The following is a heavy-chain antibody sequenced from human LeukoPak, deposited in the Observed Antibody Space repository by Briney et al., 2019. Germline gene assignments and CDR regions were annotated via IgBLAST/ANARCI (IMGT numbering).Heavy chain of an antibody. CDR2: IGRGSDWT. Sequence: GGSLRLSCSASGFTFSNHAMAWVRQAPGRGLEWVSSIGRGSDWTLFADSVKGRFTISRDNSKNALYLQLNSPRAEDTAIYYCVKEGSYYLDVWGKGTTVTVSS. CDR1: GFTFSNHA. CDR3: VKEGSYYLDV. J-gene: IGHJ6*03. V-gene: IGHV3-23*01.